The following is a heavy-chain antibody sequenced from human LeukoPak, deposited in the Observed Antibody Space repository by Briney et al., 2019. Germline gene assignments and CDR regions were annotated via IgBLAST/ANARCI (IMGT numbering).Heavy chain of an antibody. Sequence: GGSLRLSCAASGFTFSSYAMHWVRQAPGKGLEWVAVISYDGSNKYYADSVKGRFTISRDNAKNSLYLQMNSLRAEDTAVYYCASGLRYFAWFHLDYWGQGTLVTVPS. D-gene: IGHD3-9*01. CDR3: ASGLRYFAWFHLDY. V-gene: IGHV3-30-3*01. J-gene: IGHJ4*02. CDR1: GFTFSSYA. CDR2: ISYDGSNK.